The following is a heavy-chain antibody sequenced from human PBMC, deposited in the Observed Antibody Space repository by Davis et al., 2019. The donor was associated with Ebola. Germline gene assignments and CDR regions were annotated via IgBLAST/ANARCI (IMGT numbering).Heavy chain of an antibody. J-gene: IGHJ6*02. CDR3: ARVIRLQYDYYYYYGMDV. D-gene: IGHD4-11*01. V-gene: IGHV4-34*01. Sequence: SETLSLTCTVYGGSFNGYYWSWIRQPPGKGLEWIGEINHSGTTNYNPSLKSRVTMSVDTSKNQFSLKLSSVTAADTAVYYCARVIRLQYDYYYYYGMDVWGQGTTVTVSS. CDR2: INHSGTT. CDR1: GGSFNGYY.